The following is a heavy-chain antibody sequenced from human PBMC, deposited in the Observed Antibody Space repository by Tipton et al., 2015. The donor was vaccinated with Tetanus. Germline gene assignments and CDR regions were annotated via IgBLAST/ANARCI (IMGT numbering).Heavy chain of an antibody. J-gene: IGHJ6*02. D-gene: IGHD4-11*01. Sequence: QLVQSGAEVKPSQTLSLTCAISGDSVSSNTMAWNWIRQSPSRGLEWLGRTYYRSKWFNDYAVSLRGRITVNADTSRNQFSLQLNSVIPEDTAVYYCARDPGHSVDVWGQGTTVTVSS. V-gene: IGHV6-1*01. CDR3: ARDPGHSVDV. CDR1: GDSVSSNTMA. CDR2: TYYRSKWFN.